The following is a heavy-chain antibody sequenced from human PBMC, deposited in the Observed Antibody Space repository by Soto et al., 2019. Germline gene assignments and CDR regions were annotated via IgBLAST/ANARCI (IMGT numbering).Heavy chain of an antibody. Sequence: ASVKISCKASGYTFTSYDINWVRQATGQGLEWMGWMNPNSGNTGYAQKFQGRVTMTRNTSISTAYMELSSLRSEDTAVYYCARARGYSGYDLVDYWGQGTLVTVSS. CDR3: ARARGYSGYDLVDY. CDR2: MNPNSGNT. CDR1: GYTFTSYD. D-gene: IGHD5-12*01. V-gene: IGHV1-8*01. J-gene: IGHJ4*02.